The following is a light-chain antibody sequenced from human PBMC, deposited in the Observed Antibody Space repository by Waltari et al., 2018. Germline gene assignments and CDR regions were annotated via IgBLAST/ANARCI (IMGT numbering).Light chain of an antibody. CDR1: QSVSSSY. J-gene: IGKJ4*01. CDR3: QQDYNLL. V-gene: IGKV3D-7*01. CDR2: GAS. Sequence: PGARVTLSCRASQSVSSSYLTWYQQKPGQAPRLLIYGASTRATSIPARFSGSGSGTDFTLTISSLQPEDFAVYYCQQDYNLLFGGGTKVEIK.